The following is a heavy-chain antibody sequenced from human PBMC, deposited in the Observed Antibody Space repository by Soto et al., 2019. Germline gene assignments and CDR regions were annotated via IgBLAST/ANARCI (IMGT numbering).Heavy chain of an antibody. CDR3: ARDDYDYVWGSYRSALMDA. Sequence: GGSLRLSCAASGFTFSSYGMHWVRQAPGKGLEWVAVIWYDGSNKYYADSVKGRFTISRDNSKNTLYLQMNSLRAEDTAVYYCARDDYDYVWGSYRSALMDAWGQGTTVTVSS. CDR1: GFTFSSYG. V-gene: IGHV3-33*01. CDR2: IWYDGSNK. J-gene: IGHJ6*02. D-gene: IGHD3-16*02.